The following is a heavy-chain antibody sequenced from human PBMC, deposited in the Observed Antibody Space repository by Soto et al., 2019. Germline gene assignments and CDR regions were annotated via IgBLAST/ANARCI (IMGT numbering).Heavy chain of an antibody. J-gene: IGHJ4*02. CDR1: GGSFSGYY. CDR2: INHSGST. V-gene: IGHV4-34*01. CDR3: ATPGTGIAAANYY. Sequence: SETLYLTCAVYGGSFSGYYWSWIRQPPGKGLEWIGEINHSGSTNYNPSLKSRVTISVDTSKNQFSLKLSSVTAADTAVYYCATPGTGIAAANYYWGQGTLVTVSS. D-gene: IGHD6-13*01.